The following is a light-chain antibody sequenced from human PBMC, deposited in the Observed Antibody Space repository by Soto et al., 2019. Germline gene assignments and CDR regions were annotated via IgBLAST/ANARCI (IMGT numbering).Light chain of an antibody. CDR3: QHTYSIPFT. CDR2: AAS. CDR1: HSISKY. V-gene: IGKV1-39*01. J-gene: IGKJ3*01. Sequence: DIQMTQSPSSLSASVGDRVTITCRASHSISKYLNWYQQKPGNPPKLLIYAASSLRSGVPSRFSGSGSGTDFTLSISSLQPEDFAAYYCQHTYSIPFTFGPGTKVEIK.